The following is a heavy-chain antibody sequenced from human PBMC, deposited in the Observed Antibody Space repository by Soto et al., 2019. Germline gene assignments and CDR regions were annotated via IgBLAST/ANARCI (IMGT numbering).Heavy chain of an antibody. CDR1: GGSISSYY. Sequence: SETLSLTCTVSGGSISSYYWSWIRQPPGKGLEWIGYIYYSGSTNYNPSLKSRVTISVDTSKNQFSLKLSSVTAADTAVYYCARRRGGSWGYYFDYWGQGTLVTVSS. J-gene: IGHJ4*02. D-gene: IGHD2-15*01. CDR3: ARRRGGSWGYYFDY. CDR2: IYYSGST. V-gene: IGHV4-59*08.